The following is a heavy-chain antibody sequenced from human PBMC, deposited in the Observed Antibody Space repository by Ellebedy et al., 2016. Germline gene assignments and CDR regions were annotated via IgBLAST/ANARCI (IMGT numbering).Heavy chain of an antibody. Sequence: GGSLRLSCAATGFTLSSHSMNWVRQAPGKGLEWVSFITGSSGTIYYADSVKGRFTISSDNAKNSVHLQMNSLRAEDTALYYCAREGYCTSTSCSFDAIDIWGQGTMVTVSP. D-gene: IGHD2-2*01. V-gene: IGHV3-48*04. CDR1: GFTLSSHS. CDR3: AREGYCTSTSCSFDAIDI. J-gene: IGHJ3*02. CDR2: ITGSSGTI.